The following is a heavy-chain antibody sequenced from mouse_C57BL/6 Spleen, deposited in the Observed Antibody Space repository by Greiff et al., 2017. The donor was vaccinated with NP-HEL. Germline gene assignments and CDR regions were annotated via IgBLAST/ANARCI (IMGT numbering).Heavy chain of an antibody. V-gene: IGHV1-22*01. Sequence: VQLQQSGPELVKPGASVKMSCTASGYTFTDYNMHWVKQRHGKSLEWIGYINPNNGGTSYNQKFKGKATLTVNKSSSTAYMELRSLTSEDSAVYYCARERRGDGRDYWGQGTTLTVAS. D-gene: IGHD1-1*01. CDR1: GYTFTDYN. CDR2: INPNNGGT. J-gene: IGHJ2*01. CDR3: ARERRGDGRDY.